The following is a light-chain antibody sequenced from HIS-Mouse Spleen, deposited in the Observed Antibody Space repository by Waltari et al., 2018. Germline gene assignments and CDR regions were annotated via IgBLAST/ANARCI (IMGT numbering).Light chain of an antibody. CDR2: DAS. CDR1: QSVSSY. J-gene: IGKJ4*01. V-gene: IGKV3-11*01. Sequence: EIVLTQSPATLSLSPGERATLSCRASQSVSSYLAWYHQKPGQAPRLLIYDASNRATGIPARFSGSGYGTDFTLTSSSLEPEDFAVYYCQQRSNWLTFGGGTKVEIK. CDR3: QQRSNWLT.